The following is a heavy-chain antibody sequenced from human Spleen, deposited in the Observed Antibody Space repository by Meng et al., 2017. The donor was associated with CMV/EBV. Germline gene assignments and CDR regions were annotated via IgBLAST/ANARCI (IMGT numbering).Heavy chain of an antibody. CDR3: ATRIVTKRHFDY. CDR1: GYSISSGYY. Sequence: SETLSLTCSVSGYSISSGYYWSWIRQPPGKGLEWIGSIYHSGFTNYNPSLKSRLTISVDTSKNQFSLKLSSVTAADTAVYYCATRIVTKRHFDYWGQGTLVTVSS. CDR2: IYHSGFT. V-gene: IGHV4-38-2*02. J-gene: IGHJ4*02. D-gene: IGHD2-15*01.